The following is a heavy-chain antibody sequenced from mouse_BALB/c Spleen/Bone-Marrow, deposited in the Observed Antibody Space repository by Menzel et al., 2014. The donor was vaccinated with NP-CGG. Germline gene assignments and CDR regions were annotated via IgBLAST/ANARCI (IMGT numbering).Heavy chain of an antibody. CDR3: ARGGIYYGNYLAN. J-gene: IGHJ3*01. CDR2: ISNLAYSI. CDR1: GFTFSDYG. D-gene: IGHD2-1*01. Sequence: EVMLVESGGGLVQPGGSRKLSCAASGFTFSDYGMAWVRQALGKGPEWVAFISNLAYSIYYADSVTGRLTISRENAKNTLYLEMSSLRSEDTAMYYCARGGIYYGNYLANWGQGTLVTVSA. V-gene: IGHV5-15*02.